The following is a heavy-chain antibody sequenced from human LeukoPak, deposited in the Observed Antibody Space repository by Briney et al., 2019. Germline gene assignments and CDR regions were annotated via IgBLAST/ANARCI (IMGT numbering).Heavy chain of an antibody. Sequence: RSGGSLRLSCAASGFTFSSYSMNWVRQAPGKGLEWVSSISSSSSYIYYADSVKGRFTISRDNAKNSLYLQMNSLRAEDTAVYYCATMGGYDPDDYYYYYYMDVWGKGTTVTISS. CDR2: ISSSSSYI. CDR3: ATMGGYDPDDYYYYYYMDV. CDR1: GFTFSSYS. D-gene: IGHD5-12*01. J-gene: IGHJ6*03. V-gene: IGHV3-21*04.